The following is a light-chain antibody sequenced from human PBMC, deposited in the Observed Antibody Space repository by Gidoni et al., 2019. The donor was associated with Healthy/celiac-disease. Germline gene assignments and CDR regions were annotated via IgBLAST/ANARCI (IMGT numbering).Light chain of an antibody. CDR2: AAS. V-gene: IGKV1-9*01. J-gene: IGKJ3*01. CDR1: QGISSY. CDR3: QQLNSNPFT. Sequence: DIQLTQSPSFLSASVRDRVTITCRASQGISSYLAWYQQKPGKAPKLLIYAASTLQSGVPSRFSGSRSGTEFTLTISSLQPEDFATYYCQQLNSNPFTFGPGTKVDVK.